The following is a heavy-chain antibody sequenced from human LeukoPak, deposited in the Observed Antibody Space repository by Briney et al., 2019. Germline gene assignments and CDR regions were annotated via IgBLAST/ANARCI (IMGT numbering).Heavy chain of an antibody. CDR2: ISSSSSYI. D-gene: IGHD3-22*01. CDR3: ASDYYYDSSGYYYHY. Sequence: GGSLRLSCAASGFTVSSNYMNWVRQAPGKGLEWVSSISSSSSYIYYADSVKGRFTISRDNAKNSLYLQMNSLRAEDTAVYYCASDYYYDSSGYYYHYWGQGTLVTVSS. J-gene: IGHJ4*02. CDR1: GFTVSSNY. V-gene: IGHV3-21*01.